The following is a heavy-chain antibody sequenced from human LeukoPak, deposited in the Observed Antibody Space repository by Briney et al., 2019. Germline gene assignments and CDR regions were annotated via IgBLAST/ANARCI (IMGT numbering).Heavy chain of an antibody. Sequence: PGGSLRLSCAASGFTFSDYYMSWIRQAPGKGLEWVSYISSSSSYIYYADSVKGRFTISRDNAKNSLYLQMNSLRAEDTAVYYCARVEDRGYYDSTGYWGQGTLVTVSS. V-gene: IGHV3-11*06. J-gene: IGHJ4*02. CDR2: ISSSSSYI. CDR1: GFTFSDYY. CDR3: ARVEDRGYYDSTGY. D-gene: IGHD3-22*01.